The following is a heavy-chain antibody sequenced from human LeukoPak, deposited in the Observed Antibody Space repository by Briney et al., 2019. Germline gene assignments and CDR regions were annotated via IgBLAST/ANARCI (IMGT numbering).Heavy chain of an antibody. D-gene: IGHD5-12*01. V-gene: IGHV1-2*02. J-gene: IGHJ4*02. CDR1: GYTFTNFY. CDR2: IYPTSGDT. CDR3: AREVAYFAD. Sequence: ASVKVSCKASGYTFTNFYIHWVRQAPGQGLEWMGWIYPTSGDTKYAQKFQGRVTMTSDPSTTTAYMELSRLRSDDTAVYYCAREVAYFADWGQGTLVTVSS.